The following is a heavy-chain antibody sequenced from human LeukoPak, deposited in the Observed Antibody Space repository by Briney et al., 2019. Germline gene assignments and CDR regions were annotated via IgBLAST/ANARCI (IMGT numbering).Heavy chain of an antibody. CDR1: GFTFSSYW. D-gene: IGHD3-9*01. CDR3: ARDYDILTGYYDY. J-gene: IGHJ4*02. CDR2: IKQDGSEK. Sequence: GGSLRLSCAASGFTFSSYWMSWVRQAPGKGLEWVANIKQDGSEKYYVDSVKGRFTISRDNAKNSLYLQMNSLRAEDTAVYYCARDYDILTGYYDYWSQGTLVTVSS. V-gene: IGHV3-7*01.